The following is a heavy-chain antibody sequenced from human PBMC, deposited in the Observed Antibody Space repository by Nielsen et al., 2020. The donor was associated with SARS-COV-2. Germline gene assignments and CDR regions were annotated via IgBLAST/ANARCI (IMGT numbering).Heavy chain of an antibody. V-gene: IGHV3-7*01. CDR1: GSTSSTHG. CDR2: KKQDGSEK. Sequence: GGPLRPPCAASGSTSSTHGMSWAPQARGKGLEWVAKKKQDGSEKYYVDSVKGRFTISRDNAKNSLYLQMISLRAEDTAVYYCARDQYSSGWYDYYYYGMDVWGQGTTVTVSS. CDR3: ARDQYSSGWYDYYYYGMDV. D-gene: IGHD6-19*01. J-gene: IGHJ6*02.